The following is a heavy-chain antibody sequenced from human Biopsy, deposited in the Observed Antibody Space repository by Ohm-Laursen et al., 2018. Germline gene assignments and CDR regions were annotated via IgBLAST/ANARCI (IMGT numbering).Heavy chain of an antibody. Sequence: GTLSLTCAVYGKTFSDYYWSWIRQPPGKGLEWIGQINQSGRTNYNPSLKSRVNISADKSNNQFSLKLTSVTSADTAVYFCGNEVHGRDYWGLGALVTVSS. CDR2: INQSGRT. J-gene: IGHJ4*02. D-gene: IGHD2-15*01. CDR1: GKTFSDYY. CDR3: GNEVHGRDY. V-gene: IGHV4-34*08.